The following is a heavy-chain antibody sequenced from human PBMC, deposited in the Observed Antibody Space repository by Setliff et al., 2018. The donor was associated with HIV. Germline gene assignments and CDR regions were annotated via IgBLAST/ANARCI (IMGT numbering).Heavy chain of an antibody. V-gene: IGHV4-31*03. CDR3: ARKHLVNVFDY. J-gene: IGHJ4*02. D-gene: IGHD3-22*01. CDR2: IYYSGST. CDR1: GGSISSGGYY. Sequence: SETLSLTCTVSGGSISSGGYYWSWIRQHPGKGLEWIGYIYYSGSTYYNPSLKSRVTISVDTSKNQFSLRVNSVTAADTAVYYCARKHLVNVFDYWGQGTLVTVSS.